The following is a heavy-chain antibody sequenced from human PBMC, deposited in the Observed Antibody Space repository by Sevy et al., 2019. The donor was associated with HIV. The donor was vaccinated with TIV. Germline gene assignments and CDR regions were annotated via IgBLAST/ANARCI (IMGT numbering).Heavy chain of an antibody. V-gene: IGHV3-11*04. CDR2: ISNSGRTT. CDR3: VRDRSASWIDAFDI. D-gene: IGHD2-2*03. CDR1: GFTFSDYY. Sequence: GESLKISCAASGFTFSDYYMTWVRQAPGKGLEWIAYISNSGRTTHNADSVDGRFTISRDNAKNSLYLQMNSLRVEDMAVYYCVRDRSASWIDAFDIWGRGARVTVSS. J-gene: IGHJ3*02.